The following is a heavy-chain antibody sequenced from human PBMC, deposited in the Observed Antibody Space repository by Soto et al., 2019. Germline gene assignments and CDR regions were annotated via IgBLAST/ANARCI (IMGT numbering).Heavy chain of an antibody. Sequence: GGSLRLSCAASGFTFSTYAMQWVRQAPGKGLEWVAVISYDGSNKYYADAVKGRFTISRDNSKNTLYLQMNSLRAEDTAVYYCARDRPSPYCSSTSCSSYFDYWGQGTLVTVSS. CDR3: ARDRPSPYCSSTSCSSYFDY. D-gene: IGHD2-2*01. CDR2: ISYDGSNK. CDR1: GFTFSTYA. V-gene: IGHV3-30-3*01. J-gene: IGHJ4*02.